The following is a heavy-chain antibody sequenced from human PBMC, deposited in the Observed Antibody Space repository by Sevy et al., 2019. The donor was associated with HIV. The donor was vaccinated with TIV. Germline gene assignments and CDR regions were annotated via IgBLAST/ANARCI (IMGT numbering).Heavy chain of an antibody. Sequence: ASVKVSCQASGGTFSSYAISWVRQAPGQGLEWMGGIIPIFGTANYPQKFQGRVTITADESTSTAYMELSSLRSEDTAVYYCARWDCSGGSCYGGVWFDPWGQGTLVTVSS. V-gene: IGHV1-69*13. CDR3: ARWDCSGGSCYGGVWFDP. D-gene: IGHD2-15*01. J-gene: IGHJ5*02. CDR1: GGTFSSYA. CDR2: IIPIFGTA.